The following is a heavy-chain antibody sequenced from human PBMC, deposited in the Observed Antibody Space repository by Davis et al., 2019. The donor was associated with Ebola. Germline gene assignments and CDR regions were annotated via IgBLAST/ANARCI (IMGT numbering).Heavy chain of an antibody. J-gene: IGHJ2*01. CDR1: GFTFSSYA. CDR3: AKLATEVHYIYWYFDL. Sequence: PGGSLRLSCAASGFTFSSYAMHWVRQAPGKGLEWVAVISYDGSNKYYTDSVKGRFTISRDNSKNTLYLQMNSLRDEDTAVYYCAKLATEVHYIYWYFDLWGRGTLVTVSS. CDR2: ISYDGSNK. D-gene: IGHD2-21*02. V-gene: IGHV3-30*04.